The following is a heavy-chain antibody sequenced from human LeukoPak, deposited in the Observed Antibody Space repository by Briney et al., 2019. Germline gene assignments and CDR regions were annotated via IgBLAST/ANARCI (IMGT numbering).Heavy chain of an antibody. CDR3: AKDMYYYGSGSSNWFDP. J-gene: IGHJ5*02. Sequence: GGSLRLSCAASGFTFSSYGMSWVRQAPGKGLEWVSAISGSGGSTCYADSVKGRFTISRDNSKNTLYLQMNSLRAEDTAVYYCAKDMYYYGSGSSNWFDPWGQGTLVTVSS. D-gene: IGHD3-10*01. V-gene: IGHV3-23*01. CDR2: ISGSGGST. CDR1: GFTFSSYG.